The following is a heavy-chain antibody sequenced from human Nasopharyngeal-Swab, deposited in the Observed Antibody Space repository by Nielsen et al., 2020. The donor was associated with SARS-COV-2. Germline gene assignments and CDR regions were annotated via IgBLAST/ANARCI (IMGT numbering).Heavy chain of an antibody. CDR1: GGTFSSYA. V-gene: IGHV1-69*06. CDR3: ARVEMATMGGQLAYYFDY. CDR2: IIPIFGTA. J-gene: IGHJ4*02. Sequence: SVKVSCKASGGTFSSYAISWVRQAPGQGLEWMGGIIPIFGTANYAQKFQGRVTITADKSTSTAYMELSNLRSEDTAVYYCARVEMATMGGQLAYYFDYWGQGTLVTVSS. D-gene: IGHD5-24*01.